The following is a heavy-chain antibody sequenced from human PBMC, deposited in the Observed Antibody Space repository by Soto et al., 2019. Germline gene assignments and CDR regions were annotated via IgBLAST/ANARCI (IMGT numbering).Heavy chain of an antibody. J-gene: IGHJ4*02. CDR2: FYYSGST. CDR3: ARQVVDGTVAGTGSYDY. V-gene: IGHV4-39*01. D-gene: IGHD3-10*01. Sequence: SETLSLTCTVSGGSISSTSYYWVWIRQPPGKGLEWIGSFYYSGSTYYNPSLKSRVTISVDSSENQFSLKLSSVTAADTAVYYCARQVVDGTVAGTGSYDYWGQGTLVTVSS. CDR1: GGSISSTSYY.